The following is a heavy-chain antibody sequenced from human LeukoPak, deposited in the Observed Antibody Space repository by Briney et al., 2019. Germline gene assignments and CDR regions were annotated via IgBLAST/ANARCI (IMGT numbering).Heavy chain of an antibody. CDR3: ARGDYGDYVRYFDY. D-gene: IGHD4-17*01. CDR2: IYYSGST. J-gene: IGHJ4*02. V-gene: IGHV4-59*01. CDR1: GGSISSYY. Sequence: SETLSLTCTVSGGSISSYYWSWIRQPPGKELEWIWYIYYSGSTNYNPSLKSRVTISVDTSKNQFSLKLSSVTAADTAVYYCARGDYGDYVRYFDYWGQGTLVTVSS.